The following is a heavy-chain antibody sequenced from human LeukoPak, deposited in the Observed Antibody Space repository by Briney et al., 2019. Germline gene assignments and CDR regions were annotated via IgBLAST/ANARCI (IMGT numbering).Heavy chain of an antibody. CDR1: GFTFSSYG. CDR2: ISYDGSNK. J-gene: IGHJ4*02. D-gene: IGHD3-3*01. V-gene: IGHV3-30*18. CDR3: AKEASPRITIFGVVILQHEGIDY. Sequence: PGGSLRLSCAASGFTFSSYGMHWVRQAPGKGLEWVAVISYDGSNKYYADSVKGRFTISRDNSKNTLYLQMNSLRAEDTAVYYCAKEASPRITIFGVVILQHEGIDYWGQGTLVTVSS.